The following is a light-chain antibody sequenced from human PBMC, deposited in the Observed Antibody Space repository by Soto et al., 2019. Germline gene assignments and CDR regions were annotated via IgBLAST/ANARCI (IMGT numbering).Light chain of an antibody. CDR1: QSVSSN. CDR3: QQYNSWCT. V-gene: IGKV3-15*01. CDR2: GAS. Sequence: EIVMTQSPATLSVSPGERATLSCRASQSVSSNLAWYQQKPGQAPRLLIYGASTRATGIPARFSGSGSATDFSLTISSLQSEDFAVYYCQQYNSWCTFGQGTKVKIK. J-gene: IGKJ1*01.